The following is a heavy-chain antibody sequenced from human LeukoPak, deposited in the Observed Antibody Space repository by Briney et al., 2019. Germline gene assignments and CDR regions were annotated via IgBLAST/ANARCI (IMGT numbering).Heavy chain of an antibody. CDR1: GGTFSSYA. Sequence: GPSVKLTFKSAGGTFSSYAISMGRQAPGPGQEWMGGIVPIFGTANYAQKFQGKVTITADKSTSTAYMELSSLRSEDTAVYYCATGRADSYGYWDWFDPWGQGTLVTVSS. CDR2: IVPIFGTA. J-gene: IGHJ5*02. D-gene: IGHD5-18*01. V-gene: IGHV1-69*06. CDR3: ATGRADSYGYWDWFDP.